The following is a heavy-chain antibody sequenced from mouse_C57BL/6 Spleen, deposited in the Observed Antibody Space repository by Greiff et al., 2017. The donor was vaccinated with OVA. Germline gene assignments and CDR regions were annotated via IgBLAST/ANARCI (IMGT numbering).Heavy chain of an antibody. CDR2: IDPSDSYT. Sequence: QVQLQQPGAELVKPGASVKLSCKASGYTFTSYWMQWVKQRPGQGLEWIGEIDPSDSYTKYNQKFKGKATLTVDTSSSTAYMQLSRLTSEDSAVYYCARPLFITTVVADWYFDVWGTGTTVTVSS. V-gene: IGHV1-50*01. J-gene: IGHJ1*03. D-gene: IGHD1-1*01. CDR1: GYTFTSYW. CDR3: ARPLFITTVVADWYFDV.